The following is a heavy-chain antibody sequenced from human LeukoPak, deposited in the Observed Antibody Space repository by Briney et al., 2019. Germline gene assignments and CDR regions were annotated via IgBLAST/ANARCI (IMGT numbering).Heavy chain of an antibody. V-gene: IGHV3-21*01. J-gene: IGHJ2*01. CDR1: VFRFSRCF. Sequence: GWALSLSCVGSVFRFSRCFMVGVRQTPARGLEGVASISSTNKYMDTADSVNGRFTASRDNAENPVFLHMTALRLNDTGVYYCARDPETYWYFDLWGRGSLVTVS. CDR3: ARDPETYWYFDL. CDR2: ISSTNKYM.